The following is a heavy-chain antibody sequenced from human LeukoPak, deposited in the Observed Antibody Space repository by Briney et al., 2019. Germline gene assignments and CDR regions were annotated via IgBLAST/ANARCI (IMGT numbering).Heavy chain of an antibody. CDR3: ARVYYYDSSGYYYAY. V-gene: IGHV1-2*02. CDR1: GYTFTGYY. Sequence: ASVKVSCKASGYTFTGYYMHWVRQAPGQGLEWMGWINPNSGGTNHAQKFQGRVTMTRDTSISTAYMELSRLRSDDTAVYYCARVYYYDSSGYYYAYWGQGTLVTVSS. D-gene: IGHD3-22*01. CDR2: INPNSGGT. J-gene: IGHJ4*02.